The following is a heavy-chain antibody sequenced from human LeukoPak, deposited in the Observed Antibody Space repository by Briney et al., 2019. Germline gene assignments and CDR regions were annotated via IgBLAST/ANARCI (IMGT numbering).Heavy chain of an antibody. Sequence: EASVKDICKASGYTFTSYAVNWVRQAPGQGLEGMGWMNPDSGDITYAQKFQGRLTLTRNTSVDTAYMELSGLTSGDTAFYYCARARAVAGNRAYDWFDPWGHGTLVTVSS. J-gene: IGHJ5*02. CDR3: ARARAVAGNRAYDWFDP. D-gene: IGHD6-19*01. CDR2: MNPDSGDI. CDR1: GYTFTSYA. V-gene: IGHV1-8*01.